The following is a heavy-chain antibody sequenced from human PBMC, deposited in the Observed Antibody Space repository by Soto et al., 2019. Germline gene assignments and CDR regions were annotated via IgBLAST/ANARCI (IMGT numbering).Heavy chain of an antibody. D-gene: IGHD3-10*01. Sequence: SETLSLTCTVSGGSISNGGYYWNWVRQHPGKGLEWIGYIHYSGSTWYNPSPESRVTISVDTSKGQFSLKLRSVTAADTAVYYCARVRGSGSYAAYYFDSWGQGTLVTVSS. CDR3: ARVRGSGSYAAYYFDS. CDR2: IHYSGST. V-gene: IGHV4-31*03. J-gene: IGHJ4*01. CDR1: GGSISNGGYY.